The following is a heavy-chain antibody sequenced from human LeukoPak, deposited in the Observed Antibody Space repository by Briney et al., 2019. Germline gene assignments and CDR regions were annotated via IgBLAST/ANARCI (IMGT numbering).Heavy chain of an antibody. D-gene: IGHD6-13*01. Sequence: PGGSLRLSCAVSGFSVTGNYMSWVRQAPGKGLEWVSIIYSGGRTFDADSVKGRFTISRDNVKNTAFLQMNSLRVEDTAVYYCATVSSSWLGYFQHWGQGTLVTVSS. V-gene: IGHV3-66*01. J-gene: IGHJ1*01. CDR2: IYSGGRT. CDR3: ATVSSSWLGYFQH. CDR1: GFSVTGNY.